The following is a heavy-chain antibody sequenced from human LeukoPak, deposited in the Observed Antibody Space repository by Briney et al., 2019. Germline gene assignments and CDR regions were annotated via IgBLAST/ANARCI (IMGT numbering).Heavy chain of an antibody. CDR3: ARDSAGHDGFDY. CDR2: ISSSSSYI. V-gene: IGHV3-21*01. D-gene: IGHD1-1*01. CDR1: GFTFSSYS. Sequence: GGSLRLSCAASGFTFSSYSMNWVRQAPGKGLEWVSSISSSSSYIYYADSVKGRFTISRDNAKNSLYLQMNSLRAEDTAVYHCARDSAGHDGFDYWGQGTLVTVSS. J-gene: IGHJ4*02.